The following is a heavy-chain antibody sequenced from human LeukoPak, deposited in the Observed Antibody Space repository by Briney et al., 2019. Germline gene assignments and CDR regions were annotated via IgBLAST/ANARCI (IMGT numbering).Heavy chain of an antibody. CDR1: GYSISSGYY. CDR3: ARDRTDYYDSSGYYHPFDY. J-gene: IGHJ4*02. Sequence: SETLSLTCAVSGYSISSGYYWGWIRQPPGKGLEWIGSSYHSGSTYYNPSLKSRVTISVDTSKNQFSLKLSSVTAADTAVYYCARDRTDYYDSSGYYHPFDYWGQGTLVTVSS. CDR2: SYHSGST. D-gene: IGHD3-22*01. V-gene: IGHV4-38-2*02.